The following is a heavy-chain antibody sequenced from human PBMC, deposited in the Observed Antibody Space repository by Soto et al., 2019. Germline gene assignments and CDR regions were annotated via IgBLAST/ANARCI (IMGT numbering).Heavy chain of an antibody. CDR3: AGQNYYDSSGYYPLDY. V-gene: IGHV1-69*06. Sequence: ASVKVSCQASGGTFSSYAISWVRQAPGQGLEWMGGIIPIFGTANYAQKFQGRVTITADKSTSTAYMELSSLRSEDTAVYYCAGQNYYDSSGYYPLDYWGQGTLVTVSS. CDR1: GGTFSSYA. CDR2: IIPIFGTA. J-gene: IGHJ4*02. D-gene: IGHD3-22*01.